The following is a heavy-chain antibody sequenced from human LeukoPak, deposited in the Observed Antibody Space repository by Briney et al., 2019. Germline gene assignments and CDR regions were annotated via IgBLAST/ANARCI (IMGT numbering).Heavy chain of an antibody. J-gene: IGHJ5*02. CDR2: IYYTGST. CDR3: AIAYSSSFGS. CDR1: GGSISGSTYY. D-gene: IGHD6-13*01. Sequence: PSETLSLTCTVSGGSISGSTYYWGWIRQPPGKGLEWIGSIYYTGSTYYNPSLESRVTISVDTSKNQFSLKLTSVTAADTAVYHCAIAYSSSFGSWGQGSLVTVSS. V-gene: IGHV4-39*01.